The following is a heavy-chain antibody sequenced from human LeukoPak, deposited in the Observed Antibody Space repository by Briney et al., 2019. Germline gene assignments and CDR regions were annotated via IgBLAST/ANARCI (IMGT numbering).Heavy chain of an antibody. Sequence: GGSLRLSGAASGLTFSSYAMSWVRRAPGKGLEWVSAVSASADSTYYADSVKGRFTIYRDNSKNPLFLQMHSLRAEDTAVYYCARRPAIFMDGVYYYSMDVWGQGTTVTVS. V-gene: IGHV3-23*01. CDR3: ARRPAIFMDGVYYYSMDV. CDR1: GLTFSSYA. D-gene: IGHD3/OR15-3a*01. CDR2: VSASADST. J-gene: IGHJ6*02.